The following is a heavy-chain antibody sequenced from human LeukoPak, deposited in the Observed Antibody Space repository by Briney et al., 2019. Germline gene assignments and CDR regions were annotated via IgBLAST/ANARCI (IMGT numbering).Heavy chain of an antibody. V-gene: IGHV3-21*01. CDR2: ISTSSSYI. D-gene: IGHD6-19*01. Sequence: GGSLRPSCAASGFTFSGSTMNWVRQAPGKGLEWVSFISTSSSYIYYADSVRGRFTISRDNAKNSLYPQMNSLRAEDTAVYYCARERSGVAAPDAFDIWGQGTMVTVSS. J-gene: IGHJ3*02. CDR3: ARERSGVAAPDAFDI. CDR1: GFTFSGST.